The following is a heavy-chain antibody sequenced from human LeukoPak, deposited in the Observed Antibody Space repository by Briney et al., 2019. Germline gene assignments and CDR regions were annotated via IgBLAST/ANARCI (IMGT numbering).Heavy chain of an antibody. CDR1: GFTFSSYS. J-gene: IGHJ5*02. CDR2: ISSTSSYK. CDR3: ARGQLWQTGWFDP. D-gene: IGHD5-18*01. V-gene: IGHV3-21*01. Sequence: GGSLRLSCAASGFTFSSYSMNWVRQAPGKGLEWLSCISSTSSYKYYADSVRGRFTISRDNAKNSLFLQMNSLRAEDTAVYYCARGQLWQTGWFDPWGQGTLVTASS.